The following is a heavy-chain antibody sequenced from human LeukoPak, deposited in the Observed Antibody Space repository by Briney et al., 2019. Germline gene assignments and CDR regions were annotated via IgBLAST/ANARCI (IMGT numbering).Heavy chain of an antibody. V-gene: IGHV1-18*01. Sequence: GASVKVSCKASGYDFINYGISWVRQAPGQGLEWMGWRSIYNGNTDYKLQGRVTMTTETSTSTAYMEVRSLRSDDTAVYYCARGGPFPSGSSSREYYLDYWGQGTLVTVSS. D-gene: IGHD6-6*01. CDR2: RSIYNGNT. J-gene: IGHJ4*02. CDR3: ARGGPFPSGSSSREYYLDY. CDR1: GYDFINYG.